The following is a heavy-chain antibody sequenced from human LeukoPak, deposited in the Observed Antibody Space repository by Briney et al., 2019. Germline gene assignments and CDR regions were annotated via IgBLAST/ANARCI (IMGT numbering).Heavy chain of an antibody. V-gene: IGHV1-46*01. CDR2: INPSGGST. J-gene: IGHJ1*01. CDR1: GYTFTSYY. CDR3: ARDYCGGDCPPD. D-gene: IGHD2-21*02. Sequence: GASVKVSFKASGYTFTSYYMHWVRQAPGQGLEWMGIINPSGGSTSYAQKFQGRVTMTRDTSTSTVYMELSSLRSEDTAVYYCARDYCGGDCPPDWGQGTLVTVSS.